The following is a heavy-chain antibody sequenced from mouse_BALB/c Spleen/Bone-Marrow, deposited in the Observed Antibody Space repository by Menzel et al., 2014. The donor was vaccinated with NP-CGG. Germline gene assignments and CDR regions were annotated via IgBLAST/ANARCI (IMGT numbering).Heavy chain of an antibody. CDR1: GFSLSTYA. J-gene: IGHJ3*02. CDR3: ARGDYDYTASFNL. V-gene: IGHV5-6-5*01. D-gene: IGHD1-1*02. CDR2: IDPYNNT. Sequence: LEESGGRLVTPGTPLTLTCTVSGFSLSTYAMGWVRQAPGKGLEWIGIIDPYNNTYYATWAKGRFTISRASTTVGLKMTSLTTEDTATYFCARGDYDYTASFNLWGQGTLVSVS.